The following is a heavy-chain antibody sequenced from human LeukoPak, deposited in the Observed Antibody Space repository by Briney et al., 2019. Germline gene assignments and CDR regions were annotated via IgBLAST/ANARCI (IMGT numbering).Heavy chain of an antibody. CDR1: GGSISNTNW. D-gene: IGHD2-8*01. J-gene: IGHJ4*02. V-gene: IGHV4-4*02. CDR2: ISLTGLT. Sequence: SETLSLTCGVSGGSISNTNWWSWVRQPPGQGLEWIGEISLTGLTHYNPSLESRVTVSLDKSKNQLSLNLTSEIAADTAVYYCSRENGAFSPFGYWGQGTLVTVLS. CDR3: SRENGAFSPFGY.